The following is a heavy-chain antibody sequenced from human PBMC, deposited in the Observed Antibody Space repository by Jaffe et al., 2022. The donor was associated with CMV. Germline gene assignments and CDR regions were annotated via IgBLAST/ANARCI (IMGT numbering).Heavy chain of an antibody. Sequence: QVQLQQWGAGLLKPSETLSLTCAVYGGSFSGYYWSWIRQPPGKGLEWIGEINHSGSTNYNPSLKSRVTISVDTSKNQFSLKLSSVTAADTAVYYCARGPRGRWFDPWGQGTLVTVSS. CDR3: ARGPRGRWFDP. D-gene: IGHD3-10*01. J-gene: IGHJ5*02. V-gene: IGHV4-34*01. CDR1: GGSFSGYY. CDR2: INHSGST.